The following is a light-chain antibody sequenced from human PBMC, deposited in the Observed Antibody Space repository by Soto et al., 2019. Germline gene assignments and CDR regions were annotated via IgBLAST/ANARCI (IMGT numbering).Light chain of an antibody. V-gene: IGKV3-15*01. J-gene: IGKJ1*01. Sequence: EIVMTQSPGPLAVPPGDTATPSCRASQSLSGNLAWYQQKPGQAPRLLIFRASTRATGVPARFSGRGSGTDFTLTISGLKSEDFAVYYCQQYNNWPRTFGQGTKVDIK. CDR1: QSLSGN. CDR3: QQYNNWPRT. CDR2: RAS.